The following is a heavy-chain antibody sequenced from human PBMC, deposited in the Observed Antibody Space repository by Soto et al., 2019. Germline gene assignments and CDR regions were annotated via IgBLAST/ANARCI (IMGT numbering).Heavy chain of an antibody. CDR1: GYNFTSYA. V-gene: IGHV1-3*01. Sequence: QVQLVQSGAEVKKPGASVKVSCKASGYNFTSYAMHWVRQAPGQRLEWMGWINAGNGNTKYSQKFQGRVTITRDTSASTAYMELSSLRSEDTAVYYCARVGHYYGSGTTYDYWGQGTLVTVSS. CDR2: INAGNGNT. J-gene: IGHJ4*02. CDR3: ARVGHYYGSGTTYDY. D-gene: IGHD3-10*01.